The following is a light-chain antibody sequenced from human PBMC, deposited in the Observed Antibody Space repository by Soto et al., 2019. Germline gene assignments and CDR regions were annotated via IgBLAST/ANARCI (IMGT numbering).Light chain of an antibody. CDR3: QQYNSYS. V-gene: IGKV1-5*01. CDR1: QSISNW. J-gene: IGKJ1*01. CDR2: HAS. Sequence: IQLTQSPSTLPASVGDRVTLTCRASQSISNWLAWYQQKPGTAPKLLIYHASILETAVPSRFSGNGSGKEFTLTISSLEPGDFATYYCQQYNSYSFGQGTKVDIK.